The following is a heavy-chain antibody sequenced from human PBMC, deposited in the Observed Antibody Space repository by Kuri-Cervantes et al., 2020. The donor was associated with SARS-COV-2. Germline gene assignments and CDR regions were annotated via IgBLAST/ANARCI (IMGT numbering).Heavy chain of an antibody. J-gene: IGHJ4*02. V-gene: IGHV1-69*06. CDR2: IIPIFGTA. Sequence: SVKVSCKASGGTFSSYAISWVRQAPGQGLEWMGGIIPIFGTANYAQKFQGRVTITADKSTSTAYMELSSLRSEDTAVYYCARAKVQGIAVAGTGVFDYWGQGTLVTVSS. D-gene: IGHD6-19*01. CDR1: GGTFSSYA. CDR3: ARAKVQGIAVAGTGVFDY.